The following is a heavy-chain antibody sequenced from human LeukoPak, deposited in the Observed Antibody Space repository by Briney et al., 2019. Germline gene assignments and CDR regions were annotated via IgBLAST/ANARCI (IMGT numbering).Heavy chain of an antibody. J-gene: IGHJ4*02. V-gene: IGHV3-23*01. Sequence: GGSLRLSCAASGFTFSSYAMSWVRQAPGKGLEWVSAISGSGGSTYYADSVKGRFTISRDNAKNSLYLQMNSLRAEDTAVYYCARESIRGVIRFDYWGQGTLVTVSS. CDR2: ISGSGGST. CDR3: ARESIRGVIRFDY. CDR1: GFTFSSYA. D-gene: IGHD3-10*01.